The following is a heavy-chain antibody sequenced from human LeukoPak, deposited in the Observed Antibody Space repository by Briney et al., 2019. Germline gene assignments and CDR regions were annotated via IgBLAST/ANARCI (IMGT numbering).Heavy chain of an antibody. CDR2: IYYSGST. V-gene: IGHV4-59*01. J-gene: IGHJ5*02. CDR3: ARGYYDFWSGYYSSNWFDP. D-gene: IGHD3-3*01. CDR1: GGSISNYY. Sequence: PSETLSLTCTVSGGSISNYYWSWIRQPPGKGLEWIGYIYYSGSTHYNPSLKSRVTISLDTSKNQFSLKLSSVTAADTAVYYCARGYYDFWSGYYSSNWFDPWGQGTLVTVSS.